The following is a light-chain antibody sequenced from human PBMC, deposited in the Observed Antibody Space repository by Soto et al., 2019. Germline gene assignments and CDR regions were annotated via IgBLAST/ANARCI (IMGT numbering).Light chain of an antibody. CDR2: EVT. J-gene: IGLJ1*01. CDR3: TSYAGSDTYV. Sequence: QSALTQPPSASGSPGQSVTISCTGTSSDIGNSNHVSWYQQHPGKAPKLIIYEVTERPSGVPDRFSGSKSANTASLTVSGLQADDEADYYCTSYAGSDTYVFGTGTKLTVL. CDR1: SSDIGNSNH. V-gene: IGLV2-8*01.